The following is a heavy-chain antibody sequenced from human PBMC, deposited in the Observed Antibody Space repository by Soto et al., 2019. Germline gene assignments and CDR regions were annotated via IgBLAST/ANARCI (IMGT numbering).Heavy chain of an antibody. CDR2: ITWNSRVL. V-gene: IGHV3-9*01. CDR3: AKGRYDFWSPYYSDS. D-gene: IGHD3-3*01. J-gene: IGHJ4*02. Sequence: GGSLRLSCVGTGLNFDDFAMHWVRQAPGKGLEWVSGITWNSRVLAYADSVKGRFTISRDNARNSLYLQMDSLRDEDTALYYCAKGRYDFWSPYYSDSWGQGTLVTVSS. CDR1: GLNFDDFA.